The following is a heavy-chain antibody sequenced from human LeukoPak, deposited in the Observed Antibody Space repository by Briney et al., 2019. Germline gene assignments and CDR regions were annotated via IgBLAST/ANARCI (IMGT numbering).Heavy chain of an antibody. J-gene: IGHJ4*02. CDR3: ATCNGDCYFNF. Sequence: PGGSLRLSCAASGFTFSNAWMNWVRQAPGKGREWVARVKSKAFGETTSYAAPVTGSFSISRDDSRDMVYLQMNSLETEDTAVYYCATCNGDCYFNFWGQGTLVTVSS. CDR2: VKSKAFGETT. CDR1: GFTFSNAW. V-gene: IGHV3-15*01. D-gene: IGHD2-21*02.